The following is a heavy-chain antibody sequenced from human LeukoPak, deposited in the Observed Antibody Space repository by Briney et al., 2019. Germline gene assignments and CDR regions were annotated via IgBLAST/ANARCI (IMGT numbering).Heavy chain of an antibody. D-gene: IGHD2-15*01. V-gene: IGHV3-7*01. CDR3: ARTYCCGGTYACAFDI. Sequence: GGSLRLSCAASGFTFSTYWMSWVRQAPGKGLEWVANIKQDGSEKYYVDSVKGRFTISRDNAKNSLYLQINSLRAEATAVYYCARTYCCGGTYACAFDIWGQGTMVTVSS. CDR1: GFTFSTYW. CDR2: IKQDGSEK. J-gene: IGHJ3*02.